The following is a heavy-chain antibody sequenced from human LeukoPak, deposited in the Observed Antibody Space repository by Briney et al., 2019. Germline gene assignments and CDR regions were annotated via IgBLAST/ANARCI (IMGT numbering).Heavy chain of an antibody. V-gene: IGHV3-48*04. CDR2: ISSSSSTI. CDR3: ARDLGFAIAARPGFDY. J-gene: IGHJ4*02. CDR1: GFTFSSYS. D-gene: IGHD6-6*01. Sequence: TGGSLRLSCAASGFTFSSYSMNWVRQAPGKGLEWVSYISSSSSTIYYADSVKGRFTISRDNAKNSLYLQMNSLRAEDTAVYYCARDLGFAIAARPGFDYWGQGTLVTVSS.